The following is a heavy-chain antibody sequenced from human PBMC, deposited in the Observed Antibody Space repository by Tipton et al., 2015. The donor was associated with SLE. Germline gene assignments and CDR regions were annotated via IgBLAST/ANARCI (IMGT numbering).Heavy chain of an antibody. CDR3: ARDGVGEEWRYEYLDS. CDR1: GFHFSSYA. CDR2: IYFDESNK. J-gene: IGHJ4*02. V-gene: IGHV3-33*01. D-gene: IGHD3-3*01. Sequence: RSLRLSCAASGFHFSSYAMHWVRQAPGKGLEWLAVIYFDESNKLYADSVKGRFTISRDNSKNTLYLQMNSLRAEDTAVYYCARDGVGEEWRYEYLDSWGQGTLVTVSS.